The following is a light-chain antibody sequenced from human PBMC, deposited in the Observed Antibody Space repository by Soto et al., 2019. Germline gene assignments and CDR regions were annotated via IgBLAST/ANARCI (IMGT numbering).Light chain of an antibody. CDR3: QQYGTSLYT. CDR1: QSVRDSY. CDR2: GAS. J-gene: IGKJ2*01. Sequence: EIVLTQSPGTLSLSPGEGATLSCRASQSVRDSYLAWYQQKPGQAPRLLIYGASARATGIPDRFSGSGSGTDFTLTISRLEPEDFAVYYCQQYGTSLYTFGQGTKLEIK. V-gene: IGKV3-20*01.